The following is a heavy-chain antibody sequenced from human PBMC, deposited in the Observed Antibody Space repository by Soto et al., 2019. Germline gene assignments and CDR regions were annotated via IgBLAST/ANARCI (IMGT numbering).Heavy chain of an antibody. CDR1: GFTFSSYA. Sequence: GGSLRLSCAASGFTFSSYAMSWVRQAPGKGLEWVSAISGSGGSTYYADSVKGRFTISRDNSKNTLYLQMNSLRAEDTAVYYCAKDRRNDCGGDCYVIFDYWGQGTLVTVSS. V-gene: IGHV3-23*01. D-gene: IGHD2-21*02. CDR2: ISGSGGST. J-gene: IGHJ4*02. CDR3: AKDRRNDCGGDCYVIFDY.